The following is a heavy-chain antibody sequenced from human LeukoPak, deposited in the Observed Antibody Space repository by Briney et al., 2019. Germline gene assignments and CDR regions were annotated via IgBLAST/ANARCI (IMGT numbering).Heavy chain of an antibody. CDR3: ARSSVGSGSNFDY. Sequence: SETLSLTCAVYGGSFSGYYWSWIRQPPGKGLEWIGEINHTGGTNYNPSLKSRVTMSVDTSKNHFSLNLSSVTAADTAVYYCARSSVGSGSNFDYWGQGTLVTVSS. J-gene: IGHJ4*02. D-gene: IGHD3-10*01. CDR2: INHTGGT. CDR1: GGSFSGYY. V-gene: IGHV4-34*01.